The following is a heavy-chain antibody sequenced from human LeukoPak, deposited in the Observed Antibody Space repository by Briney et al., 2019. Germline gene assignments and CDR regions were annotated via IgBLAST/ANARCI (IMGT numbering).Heavy chain of an antibody. J-gene: IGHJ4*02. Sequence: QSGGSLRLSCAASGFNFGTYCMSWVRQAPGRGLEWVANINVDGSIKCYVDSVKGRFTISRDNAKNSLYLQMNSLRAEDTAVYYCAREGRGDYWGQGILVTVSS. CDR3: AREGRGDY. CDR2: INVDGSIK. V-gene: IGHV3-7*04. CDR1: GFNFGTYC.